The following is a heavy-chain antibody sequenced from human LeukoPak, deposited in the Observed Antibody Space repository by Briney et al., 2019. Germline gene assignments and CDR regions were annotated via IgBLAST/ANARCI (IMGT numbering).Heavy chain of an antibody. CDR2: IYYSGST. Sequence: KASETLSLTCTVSGGSVSSGSYYWSWIRQLPGKGLEWIGYIYYSGSTNYNPSLKSRVTISVDTSKNQFSLKLSSVTAADTAVYHCARDLRGAFDWGQGTLVTVSS. CDR1: GGSVSSGSYY. J-gene: IGHJ1*01. V-gene: IGHV4-61*01. CDR3: ARDLRGAFD. D-gene: IGHD3-3*02.